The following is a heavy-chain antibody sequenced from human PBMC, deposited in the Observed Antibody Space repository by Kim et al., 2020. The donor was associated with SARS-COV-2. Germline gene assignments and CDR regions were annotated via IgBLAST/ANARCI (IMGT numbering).Heavy chain of an antibody. J-gene: IGHJ5*02. CDR1: GGSISSGSYY. Sequence: SETLSLTCTVSGGSISSGSYYWSWIRQPAGKGLEWIGRIYTSGSTNYNPSLKSRVTISVDTSKNQFSLKLSSVTAADTAVYYCARGFSGGTYYYDSSGPNWFDPWGQGTLVTVSS. V-gene: IGHV4-61*02. CDR2: IYTSGST. CDR3: ARGFSGGTYYYDSSGPNWFDP. D-gene: IGHD3-22*01.